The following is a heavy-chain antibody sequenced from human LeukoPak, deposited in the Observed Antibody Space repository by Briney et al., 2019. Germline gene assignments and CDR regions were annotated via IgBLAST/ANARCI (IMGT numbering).Heavy chain of an antibody. D-gene: IGHD2-15*01. J-gene: IGHJ3*02. Sequence: ASVKVSCKASGGTFSSYAISWVRQAPGQGLEWMGRIIPILGIANYAQKFQGRVTITADKSTSTAYMELSSLRSEDTAVYYCARDEVVVVAAYAFDIWGQGTMVTVSS. CDR2: IIPILGIA. V-gene: IGHV1-69*04. CDR3: ARDEVVVVAAYAFDI. CDR1: GGTFSSYA.